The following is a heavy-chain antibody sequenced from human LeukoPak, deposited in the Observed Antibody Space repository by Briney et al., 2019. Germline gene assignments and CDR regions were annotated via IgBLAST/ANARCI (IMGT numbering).Heavy chain of an antibody. J-gene: IGHJ4*02. CDR2: IYTSGST. CDR1: GGSISSYY. D-gene: IGHD4-17*01. V-gene: IGHV4-4*07. CDR3: ARGELRDGDYPFDY. Sequence: SETLSLTCTVSGGSISSYYWSWIRQPAGKRLEWIGRIYTSGSTNYNPSLKSRVTMSVDTSKNQFSLKLSSVTAADTAVYYCARGELRDGDYPFDYWGQGTLVTVSS.